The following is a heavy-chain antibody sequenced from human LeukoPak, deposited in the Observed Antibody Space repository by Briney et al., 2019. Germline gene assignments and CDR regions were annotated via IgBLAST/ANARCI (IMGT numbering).Heavy chain of an antibody. J-gene: IGHJ4*02. CDR1: GFTFGNYA. Sequence: GGSLRLSCAASGFTFGNYAMSWVRQVPWKGLEWVSAISGSGDRTYYADSVKGRSTISRDNTKNTMYLQMNSLRVEDTAVYYCAKVEYDYIWGTYRLTYFDYWGQGTLVTVSS. CDR3: AKVEYDYIWGTYRLTYFDY. D-gene: IGHD3-16*02. V-gene: IGHV3-23*01. CDR2: ISGSGDRT.